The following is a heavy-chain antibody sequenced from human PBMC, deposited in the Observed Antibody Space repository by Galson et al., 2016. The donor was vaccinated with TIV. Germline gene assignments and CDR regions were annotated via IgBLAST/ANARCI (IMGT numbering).Heavy chain of an antibody. Sequence: SLRLSCAASGFTFSSYDMHWVRQAPGKGLEWVAVISYDGSHKHYAGSVKGRFTISRDNSKTTLDLHLNSLRADDTAVYYCVKEPFSTVLYGFDDWGQGTMVTVSS. CDR1: GFTFSSYD. J-gene: IGHJ3*01. V-gene: IGHV3-30*18. D-gene: IGHD2-8*02. CDR3: VKEPFSTVLYGFDD. CDR2: ISYDGSHK.